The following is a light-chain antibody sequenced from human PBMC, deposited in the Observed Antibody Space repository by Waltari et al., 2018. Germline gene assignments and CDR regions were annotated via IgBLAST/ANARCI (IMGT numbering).Light chain of an antibody. CDR3: ASYGGRNNWI. CDR2: EVS. CDR1: STDVGGYNP. J-gene: IGLJ2*01. Sequence: QSALTPPPSASGSPGPSVPISCTGTSTDVGGYNPVSWYQHHPGKAPQLMIYEVSKRPSGVPDRFSGSKSGNTASLTVSGLRAEDEADYYCASYGGRNNWIFGGGTKLTVL. V-gene: IGLV2-8*01.